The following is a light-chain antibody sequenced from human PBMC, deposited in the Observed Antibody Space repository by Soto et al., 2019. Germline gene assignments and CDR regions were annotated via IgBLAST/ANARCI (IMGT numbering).Light chain of an antibody. Sequence: DIQMTQSPSSLSASVGDRITITCRASQTISIDLNWYQQKPGKVPTLLISRTSTLQSGVPSRFVGSGFGTDFTLTISRLQPEDFATYYCQQSHSTPTFGGGTKVEI. CDR1: QTISID. J-gene: IGKJ4*01. CDR3: QQSHSTPT. CDR2: RTS. V-gene: IGKV1-39*01.